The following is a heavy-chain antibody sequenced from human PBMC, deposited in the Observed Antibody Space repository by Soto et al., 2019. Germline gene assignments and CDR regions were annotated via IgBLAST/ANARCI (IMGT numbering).Heavy chain of an antibody. CDR3: ARGKIAVAGTGVGFDY. J-gene: IGHJ4*02. D-gene: IGHD6-19*01. CDR1: GGSISSYY. V-gene: IGHV4-59*01. Sequence: PSETLSLTCTVSGGSISSYYWSWIRQPPGKGLEWIGYIYYSGSTNYNPSLKSRVTISVDTSKNQFSLKLSSVTAADTAVYYCARGKIAVAGTGVGFDYWGQGTLVTAPQ. CDR2: IYYSGST.